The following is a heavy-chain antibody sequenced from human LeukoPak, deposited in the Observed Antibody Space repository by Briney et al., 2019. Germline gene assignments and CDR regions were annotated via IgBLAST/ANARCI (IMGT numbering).Heavy chain of an antibody. CDR3: VESTGWYHGFDV. Sequence: SETLSLTCTVFGGSISNPDYSWGWIRQPPGKGLEWIGSASYRGSPYYNPSLMSRVTMSVDTSKSQFSLELRSVSAADTAVYYCVESTGWYHGFDVWGPGTRVAVSS. J-gene: IGHJ3*01. V-gene: IGHV4-39*01. CDR2: ASYRGSP. CDR1: GGSISNPDYS. D-gene: IGHD6-19*01.